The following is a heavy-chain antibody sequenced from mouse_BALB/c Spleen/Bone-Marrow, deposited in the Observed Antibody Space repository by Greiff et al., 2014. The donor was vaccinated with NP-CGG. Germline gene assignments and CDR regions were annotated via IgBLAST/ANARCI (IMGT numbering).Heavy chain of an antibody. CDR1: GFNIKDTY. Sequence: VQLQQSGAELVKPGASVKLSCTASGFNIKDTYIHWVKQRPEQGLEWTGRIDPANADTKYGPKFQGKATITADTSSNTVYLQFISLTSEDTASYYCVRAARTFDYWGQGTTLTVSS. J-gene: IGHJ2*01. V-gene: IGHV14-3*02. CDR3: VRAARTFDY. D-gene: IGHD3-1*01. CDR2: IDPANADT.